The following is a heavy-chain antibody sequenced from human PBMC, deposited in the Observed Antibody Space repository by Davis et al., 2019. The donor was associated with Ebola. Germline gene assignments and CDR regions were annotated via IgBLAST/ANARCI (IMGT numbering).Heavy chain of an antibody. CDR2: IYPGDSDT. Sequence: KVSCKGSGYSFTSYWIGWVRQMPGKGLEWMGIIYPGDSDTRYSPSLQGQVTISADKSISTAYLQWSSLKASDTAMYYCARHEGPGYSYGYWYFDLWGRGTLVTVSS. CDR3: ARHEGPGYSYGYWYFDL. J-gene: IGHJ2*01. D-gene: IGHD5-18*01. V-gene: IGHV5-51*01. CDR1: GYSFTSYW.